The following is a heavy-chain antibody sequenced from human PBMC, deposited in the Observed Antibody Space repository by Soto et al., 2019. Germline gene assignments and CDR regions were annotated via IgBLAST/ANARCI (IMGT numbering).Heavy chain of an antibody. Sequence: SETLSVTCAVYGGSFSGYYWSWIRQPPGKGLEWIGEINHSGSTNYNPSLKSRVTISVDTSKNQFSLKLSSVTAADTAVYYCAGHSSGGTLWGQGTLVTVSS. CDR3: AGHSSGGTL. D-gene: IGHD2-15*01. CDR2: INHSGST. V-gene: IGHV4-34*01. J-gene: IGHJ4*02. CDR1: GGSFSGYY.